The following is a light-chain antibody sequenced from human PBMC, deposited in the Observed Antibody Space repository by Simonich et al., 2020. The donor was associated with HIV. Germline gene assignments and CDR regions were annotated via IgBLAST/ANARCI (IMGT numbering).Light chain of an antibody. CDR3: CSFTTSRTLV. CDR1: SSDVGGYNY. V-gene: IGLV2-14*03. CDR2: DVS. Sequence: QSALTQPASVSGSPGQSITISCTGTSSDVGGYNYVSWYQQHPGKAPKLMIYDVSKRPSGVSNRFSGSKSGNTASLTISGLLAEDEADYYCCSFTTSRTLVFGGGTKVTVL. J-gene: IGLJ3*02.